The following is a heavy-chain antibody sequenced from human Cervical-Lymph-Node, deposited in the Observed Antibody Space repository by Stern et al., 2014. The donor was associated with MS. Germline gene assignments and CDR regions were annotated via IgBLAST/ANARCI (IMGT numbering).Heavy chain of an antibody. CDR3: AVLSVDADFDY. D-gene: IGHD5-18*01. J-gene: IGHJ4*02. CDR2: ISAYNGDT. V-gene: IGHV1-18*01. CDR1: GYTFTDYA. Sequence: VQLVQSGAEVKKPGASVKVSCTASGYTFTDYAISWVRQAPGQWLEWMAWISAYNGDTNFAQEVQGRVSLTTDTATSTAYMELRSLRSDDTAVYYCAVLSVDADFDYWGQGTLVTVSS.